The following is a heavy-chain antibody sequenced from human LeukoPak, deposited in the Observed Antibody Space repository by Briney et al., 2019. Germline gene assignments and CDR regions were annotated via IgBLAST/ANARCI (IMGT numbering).Heavy chain of an antibody. J-gene: IGHJ4*02. CDR1: GDSVSSKNGA. CDR2: TYYRSKWYN. D-gene: IGHD6-19*01. Sequence: SQTLSLTCVVSGDSVSSKNGAWNWIRQSPSRGLEWLGRTYYRSKWYNDYAESMEGRMAISQDTSKNQYSLHLNSVTPDDTAVYYCARDFGTTGWHTFDYWGQGTLVSVSS. CDR3: ARDFGTTGWHTFDY. V-gene: IGHV6-1*01.